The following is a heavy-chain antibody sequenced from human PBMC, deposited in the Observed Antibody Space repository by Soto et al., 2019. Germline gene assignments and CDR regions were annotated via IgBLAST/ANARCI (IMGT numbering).Heavy chain of an antibody. V-gene: IGHV1-18*01. CDR1: GYTFSTYG. J-gene: IGHJ4*02. Sequence: QVQLVQSGAEVKKPGASVKVSCKASGYTFSTYGLSWVRQAPGQGLEWMGWISAYNGNTNYAQKHQGRVIMTTDTPTSTAYMELRSLRSDDTAVYYWARDSPPADYWGQGTLVTVSS. CDR3: ARDSPPADY. CDR2: ISAYNGNT.